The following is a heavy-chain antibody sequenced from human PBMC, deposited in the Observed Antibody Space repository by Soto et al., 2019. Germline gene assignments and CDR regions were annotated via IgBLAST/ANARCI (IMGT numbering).Heavy chain of an antibody. CDR2: IYYSGST. CDR1: GGSVSSGSYY. J-gene: IGHJ6*02. V-gene: IGHV4-61*01. CDR3: ARGYYYGSGSYMYYYGMDV. Sequence: SETLSLTCTVSGGSVSSGSYYWSWIRQPPGKGLEWIGYIYYSGSTNYNPSLKSRVTISVDTSKNQFSLKLSSVTAADTAVYYCARGYYYGSGSYMYYYGMDVWGQGTTVTVSS. D-gene: IGHD3-10*01.